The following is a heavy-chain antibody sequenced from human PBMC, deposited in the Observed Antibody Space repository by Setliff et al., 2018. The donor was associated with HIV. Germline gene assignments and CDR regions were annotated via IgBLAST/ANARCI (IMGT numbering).Heavy chain of an antibody. J-gene: IGHJ4*02. D-gene: IGHD3-10*01. CDR1: GFTVSGDS. CDR3: ATNQGFGVFGYFDN. CDR2: IFTGGST. V-gene: IGHV3-53*01. Sequence: GESLKISCAASGFTVSGDSMSWVRQAPGKGPEWLSIIFTGGSTYYPESAKGRFTISRDGSKNTLYLEINDLTADDTATYFCATNQGFGVFGYFDNWGQGTRVTVSS.